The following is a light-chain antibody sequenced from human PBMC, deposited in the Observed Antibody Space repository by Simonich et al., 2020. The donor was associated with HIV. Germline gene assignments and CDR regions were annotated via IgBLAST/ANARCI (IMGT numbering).Light chain of an antibody. V-gene: IGKV4-1*01. J-gene: IGKJ1*01. Sequence: DIVMTQSPDSLAVSLGERATINCKSSQSVLYSSNNKNYLAWYQQKPGQPPKLLIYWASTRESGVPDRFSGSGSGTDFTLTISSLQAEDVAAYYCQQYYITPHTFGQGTKVEIK. CDR3: QQYYITPHT. CDR2: WAS. CDR1: QSVLYSSNNKNY.